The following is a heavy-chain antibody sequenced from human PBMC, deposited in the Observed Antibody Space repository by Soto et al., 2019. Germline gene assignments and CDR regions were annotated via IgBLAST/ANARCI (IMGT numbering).Heavy chain of an antibody. D-gene: IGHD3-10*01. CDR1: GYTLTELS. V-gene: IGHV1-24*01. CDR3: ATALPMVRGVIGAFDI. CDR2: FDPEDGET. Sequence: QVQLVQSGAEVKKPGASVKVSCKVSGYTLTELSMHWVRQAPGKGLEWMGGFDPEDGETIYAQKFQGSVTMTEDTSTDTAYMELSSLRSEDTAVYYCATALPMVRGVIGAFDIWGQGTMVTVSS. J-gene: IGHJ3*02.